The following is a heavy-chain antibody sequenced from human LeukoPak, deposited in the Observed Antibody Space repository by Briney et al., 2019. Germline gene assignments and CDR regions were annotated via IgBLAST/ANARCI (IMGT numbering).Heavy chain of an antibody. J-gene: IGHJ4*02. D-gene: IGHD3-10*01. V-gene: IGHV7-4-1*02. CDR2: INTNTGNP. CDR3: ARDNYYGSGSYSPH. Sequence: ASVKVSCKASGYSFTSYYIHGVRQAPGQGLEWMGWINTNTGNPTYAPGFTGRFVFSLDTSVSTAYLQISSLKAEDTAVYYCARDNYYGSGSYSPHWGQGTLVTVSS. CDR1: GYSFTSYY.